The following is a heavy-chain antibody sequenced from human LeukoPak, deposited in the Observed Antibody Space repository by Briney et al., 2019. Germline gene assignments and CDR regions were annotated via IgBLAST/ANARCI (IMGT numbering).Heavy chain of an antibody. CDR2: ISSSGSTI. Sequence: GGSLRLSCAASGFTFSSYEMNWVRQAPGKGLEWVSYISSSGSTIYYADSEKGRFTISRDNAKNSLYLQMNSLRAEDTAVYYCASLGDYYDSSGYYAGNDYWGQGTLVTVSS. V-gene: IGHV3-48*03. CDR1: GFTFSSYE. D-gene: IGHD3-22*01. J-gene: IGHJ4*02. CDR3: ASLGDYYDSSGYYAGNDY.